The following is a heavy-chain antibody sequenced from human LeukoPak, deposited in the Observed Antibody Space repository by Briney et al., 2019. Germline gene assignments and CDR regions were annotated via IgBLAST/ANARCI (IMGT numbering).Heavy chain of an antibody. V-gene: IGHV3-30*02. CDR1: GFTFSNYG. D-gene: IGHD3-16*02. Sequence: SGGSLRLSCTTSGFTFSNYGIHWVRQAPGKGLGWGSFIKSDESDKNYAYSVKGRFTISRDNSKNTLYLQMNSLRPEDTAVYYCTKGISTEDYRFFFWGQGALVTVS. CDR2: IKSDESDK. CDR3: TKGISTEDYRFFF. J-gene: IGHJ4*02.